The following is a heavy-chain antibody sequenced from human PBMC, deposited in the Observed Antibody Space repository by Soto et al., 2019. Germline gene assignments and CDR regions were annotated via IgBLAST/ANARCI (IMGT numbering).Heavy chain of an antibody. J-gene: IGHJ4*02. CDR3: ARHLSLVVAAIFY. D-gene: IGHD2-15*01. CDR2: IYYSGST. Sequence: QLQLQVSGPGLVEPSETLSLTCTVSGGSISSSSYYWGWFRHPPGKGVEWIGGIYYSGSTYYNPSLKRRVRISVDTSKNQFSLKLSSVTAADTAVYYCARHLSLVVAAIFYWGQGTLVTVSS. CDR1: GGSISSSSYY. V-gene: IGHV4-39*01.